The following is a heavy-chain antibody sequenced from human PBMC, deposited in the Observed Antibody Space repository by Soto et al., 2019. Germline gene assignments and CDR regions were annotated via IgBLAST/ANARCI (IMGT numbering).Heavy chain of an antibody. J-gene: IGHJ5*02. CDR2: MNPNSGNT. Sequence: ASVKVSCKASGYTFTSYDINWVRQATGQGLEWMGWMNPNSGNTGYAQKFQGRVTMTRNTSISTAYMELSSLRSEDTAGYYCARGKEYSSSEEKIPKHNNWFDPWGQGTLVTVSS. V-gene: IGHV1-8*01. D-gene: IGHD6-6*01. CDR1: GYTFTSYD. CDR3: ARGKEYSSSEEKIPKHNNWFDP.